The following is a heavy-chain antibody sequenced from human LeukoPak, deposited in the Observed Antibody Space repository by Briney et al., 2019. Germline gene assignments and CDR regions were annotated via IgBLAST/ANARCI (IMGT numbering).Heavy chain of an antibody. J-gene: IGHJ4*02. V-gene: IGHV4-34*01. CDR1: GGSFSGYY. D-gene: IGHD2-2*01. Sequence: SETLSLTCAVYGGSFSGYYWSWIRQPPGKGLEWIGEINHSGSTNYNPSLKSRVTISVDTSKNQFSLKLSSVTAADTAVYYCARARGLLCRYYFDYWGQGTLVTVSS. CDR2: INHSGST. CDR3: ARARGLLCRYYFDY.